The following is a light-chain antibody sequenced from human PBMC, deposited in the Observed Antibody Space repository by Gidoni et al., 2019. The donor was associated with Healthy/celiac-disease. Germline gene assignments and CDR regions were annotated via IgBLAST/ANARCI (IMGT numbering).Light chain of an antibody. Sequence: EIVMPQSPATLSVSPGERATLSCRASQSVSSNLAWYQQKPGQAPRLLIYGASTRATGIPARFSGSGSGTEFTLTISSLQSEDLAVYYCQQYNNWPPSTFGQGTRLEIK. CDR1: QSVSSN. CDR3: QQYNNWPPST. J-gene: IGKJ5*01. CDR2: GAS. V-gene: IGKV3-15*01.